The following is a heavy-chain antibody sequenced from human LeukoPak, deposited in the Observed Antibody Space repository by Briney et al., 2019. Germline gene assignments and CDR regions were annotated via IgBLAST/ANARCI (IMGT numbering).Heavy chain of an antibody. J-gene: IGHJ4*02. D-gene: IGHD2-2*01. Sequence: GGSLTLSCAASGFPFSCYSVKWVRQAPGKGLEWVTSSSSSSGSIHYADSVKGRFTISRDNAKNSVYLQMNSLRAEDTAVYFCGRDCVTVAPAAPDYWGQGTLVTVSS. CDR1: GFPFSCYS. CDR2: SSSSSGSI. CDR3: GRDCVTVAPAAPDY. V-gene: IGHV3-21*01.